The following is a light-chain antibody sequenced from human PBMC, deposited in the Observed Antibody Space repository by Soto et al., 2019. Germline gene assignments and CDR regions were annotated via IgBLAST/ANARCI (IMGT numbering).Light chain of an antibody. CDR2: DVS. CDR3: SSYTSSSLNVV. CDR1: SSDVGGYNY. V-gene: IGLV2-14*01. Sequence: QSALTQPASVSGSPGQSITISCTGTSSDVGGYNYVSWYQQHPGKAPKLMIYDVSNRPSGVSNRFSGSKSGNTASLTISGLQAEDDDDYYCSSYTSSSLNVVFGGGTKLTVL. J-gene: IGLJ2*01.